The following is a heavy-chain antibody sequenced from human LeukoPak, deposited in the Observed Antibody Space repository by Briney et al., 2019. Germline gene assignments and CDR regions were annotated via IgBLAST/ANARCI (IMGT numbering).Heavy chain of an antibody. CDR1: GFTFSDLA. Sequence: GGSLRLSCSAFGFTFSDLAMHWVRQAPGKGLEYVSGITRNGDRRFYADSVKGRFTIPRDNSKNTLYLQMSSLNPEDTAVYYCVDQISGWVYWGQGTLVTVSS. J-gene: IGHJ4*02. D-gene: IGHD6-19*01. CDR3: VDQISGWVY. CDR2: ITRNGDRR. V-gene: IGHV3-64D*06.